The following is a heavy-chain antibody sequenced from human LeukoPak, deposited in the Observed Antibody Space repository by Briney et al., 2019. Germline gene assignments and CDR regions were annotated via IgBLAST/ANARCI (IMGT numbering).Heavy chain of an antibody. CDR3: ARGPDVTTDSFDY. CDR1: GGSISSGGYY. J-gene: IGHJ4*02. Sequence: SETLSLTCTVSGGSISSGGYYWSWIRQPPGKGLEWIGYIYHSGSTYYNPSLKSRVTISVDTSKNQFSLKLSSVTAADTAVYYCARGPDVTTDSFDYWGQGTLVTVAS. D-gene: IGHD4-17*01. V-gene: IGHV4-30-2*01. CDR2: IYHSGST.